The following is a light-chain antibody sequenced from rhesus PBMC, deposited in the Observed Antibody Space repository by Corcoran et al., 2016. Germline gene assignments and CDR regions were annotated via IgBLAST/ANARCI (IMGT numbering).Light chain of an antibody. V-gene: IGLV2-38*01. CDR3: GSYRTGSTFL. J-gene: IGLJ2*01. Sequence: QSALTQPPSVSQSLGQSVTISGSGTSSDIGGYMGVSWYQQNPGPAPRLLFYEVTNPPSGASYRFSGSNAGHTASRTISGLQAEDEAYYYCGSYRTGSTFLFGGGTQLTVL. CDR1: SSDIGGYMG. CDR2: EVT.